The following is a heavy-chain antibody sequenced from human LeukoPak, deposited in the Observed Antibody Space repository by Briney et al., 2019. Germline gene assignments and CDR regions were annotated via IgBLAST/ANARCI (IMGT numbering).Heavy chain of an antibody. D-gene: IGHD5-18*01. CDR2: ISGSGGST. Sequence: QPGGSLRLSCAASGFTFSSYPMSWAPQPPGRGLKGFSGISGSGGSTYYADSVKGRFTISRDNSKNTLYLQMNSLRAEDTAVYYRAKGPWYSYGYEDYWGQGTLVTVSS. CDR1: GFTFSSYP. CDR3: AKGPWYSYGYEDY. V-gene: IGHV3-23*01. J-gene: IGHJ4*02.